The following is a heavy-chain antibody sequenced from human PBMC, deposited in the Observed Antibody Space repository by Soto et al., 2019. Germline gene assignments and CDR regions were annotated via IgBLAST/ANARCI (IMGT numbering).Heavy chain of an antibody. Sequence: EVQLVESGGVVVQPGGSLRLSCAASGFTFDDDTMHWVRQAPGKGLEWVSLISWNGGTTYYVDSVKGRFTISRDNSKNSLYLQMNSLRSEDTALYYCAKDVVGSNPAFDYWGRGTLVTVSS. J-gene: IGHJ4*02. D-gene: IGHD3-16*02. CDR3: AKDVVGSNPAFDY. V-gene: IGHV3-43*01. CDR1: GFTFDDDT. CDR2: ISWNGGTT.